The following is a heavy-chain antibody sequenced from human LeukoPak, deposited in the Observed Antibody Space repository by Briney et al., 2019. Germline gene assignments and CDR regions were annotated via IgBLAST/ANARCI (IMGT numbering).Heavy chain of an antibody. D-gene: IGHD3-22*01. CDR1: GGSISSSSYY. CDR2: IYYSGST. CDR3: ARIGDPLGGYYFTELDY. J-gene: IGHJ4*02. V-gene: IGHV4-39*01. Sequence: SETLSLTCTVSGGSISSSSYYWGWIRQPPGKGLEWIGSIYYSGSTYYNPSLKSRVTISVDTSKNQFSLKLSSVTAADTAVYYCARIGDPLGGYYFTELDYWGQGTLVTVSS.